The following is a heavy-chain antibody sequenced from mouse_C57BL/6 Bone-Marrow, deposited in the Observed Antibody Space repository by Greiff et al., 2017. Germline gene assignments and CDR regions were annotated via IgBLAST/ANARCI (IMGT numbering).Heavy chain of an antibody. J-gene: IGHJ1*03. CDR2: IYPRDGST. CDR3: ARLEFDGSSGDLYFDV. V-gene: IGHV1-85*01. CDR1: GYTFTSYD. Sequence: QVQLQQSGPELVKPGASVKLSCKASGYTFTSYDINWVKQRPGQGLEWIGWIYPRDGSTKYNEKFKGKATLTVDTSSSTAYMQLHRLTSEVAAVYFCARLEFDGSSGDLYFDVWGTGTTVTVSS. D-gene: IGHD1-1*01.